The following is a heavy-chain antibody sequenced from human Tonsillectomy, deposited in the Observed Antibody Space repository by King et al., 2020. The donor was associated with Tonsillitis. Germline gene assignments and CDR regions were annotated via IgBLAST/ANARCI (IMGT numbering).Heavy chain of an antibody. J-gene: IGHJ4*02. CDR3: ASAGFTSTWYVPYFDF. Sequence: VQLVESGGGVVQSGTSLRLSCAVSGLSFSMYAMHWVRQAPGKGLEWVAVVSHDGSNKYYADSGKGRFTISRDNSNNTLYLQMNSLRAVDTAVYYCASAGFTSTWYVPYFDFWGQGTLVTVSS. CDR2: VSHDGSNK. V-gene: IGHV3-30-3*01. D-gene: IGHD6-13*01. CDR1: GLSFSMYA.